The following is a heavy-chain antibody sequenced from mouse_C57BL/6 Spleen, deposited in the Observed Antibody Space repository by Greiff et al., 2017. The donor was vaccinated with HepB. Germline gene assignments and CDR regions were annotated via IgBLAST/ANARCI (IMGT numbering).Heavy chain of an antibody. CDR1: GYTFTDYY. CDR2: INPNNGGT. V-gene: IGHV1-26*01. J-gene: IGHJ4*01. Sequence: VQLQQSGPELVKPGASVKISCKASGYTFTDYYMNWVKQSHGKSLEWIGDINPNNGGTSYNQKFKGKATLTVDKSSSTAYMELRSLTSEDSAVYYCAREMLLLRYFYAMDYWGQGTSVTVSS. D-gene: IGHD1-1*01. CDR3: AREMLLLRYFYAMDY.